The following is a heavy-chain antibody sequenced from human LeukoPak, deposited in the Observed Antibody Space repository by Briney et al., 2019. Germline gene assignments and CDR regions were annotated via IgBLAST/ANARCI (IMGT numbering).Heavy chain of an antibody. CDR3: ARVSPNTVTTLQYFDY. Sequence: GGSLRLSCAASGFTFSSYSMNWVRQAPGKGLEWVAVISYDGSNKYYADSVKGRFTMSRDNSKKMLYLQMSSLRPEDTAVYYCARVSPNTVTTLQYFDYWGQGTLVTVSS. J-gene: IGHJ4*02. D-gene: IGHD4-17*01. CDR1: GFTFSSYS. CDR2: ISYDGSNK. V-gene: IGHV3-30*03.